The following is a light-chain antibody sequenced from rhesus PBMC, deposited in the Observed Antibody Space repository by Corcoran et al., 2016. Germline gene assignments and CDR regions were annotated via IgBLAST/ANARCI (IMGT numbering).Light chain of an antibody. CDR3: QQFKNYRT. Sequence: DIQMTQSPSSLSASVGDRVTITCRASQSISNYLNWYQQEPGKAPKLLIYSASSLQSGVPSRFSGSGSGTEFTLPISSLQPEDFATYYCQQFKNYRTFGQGTKVEIK. CDR1: QSISNY. CDR2: SAS. V-gene: IGKV1-41*01. J-gene: IGKJ1*01.